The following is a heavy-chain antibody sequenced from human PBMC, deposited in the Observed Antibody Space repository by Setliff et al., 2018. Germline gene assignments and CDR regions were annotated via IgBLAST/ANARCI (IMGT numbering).Heavy chain of an antibody. CDR3: ARASLGQERRTHFFRH. J-gene: IGHJ1*01. Sequence: GGSLRLSCAASGFNFNRYAMNWVRQTPGKGLEWVSYISATSANIQYADSVRGRFTVSRDNSKNTLYLQMNSLRPEDTAVYYCARASLGQERRTHFFRHWGQGTLVTVSS. CDR1: GFNFNRYA. D-gene: IGHD1-1*01. CDR2: ISATSANI. V-gene: IGHV3-48*01.